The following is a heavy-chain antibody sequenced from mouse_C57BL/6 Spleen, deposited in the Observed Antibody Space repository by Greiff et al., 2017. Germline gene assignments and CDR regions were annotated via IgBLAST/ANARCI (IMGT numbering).Heavy chain of an antibody. V-gene: IGHV1-22*01. CDR2: INPNNGGT. CDR3: ARDSSGYVDY. D-gene: IGHD3-2*02. Sequence: VQLQQSGPELVKPGASVKMSCKASGYTFTDYNMHWVKQSHGKSLEWIGSINPNNGGTSYNQKFKGQAKLTVNKSSSTAYMELRSLTSEDSAVYYCARDSSGYVDYWGQGTTLTVSS. J-gene: IGHJ2*01. CDR1: GYTFTDYN.